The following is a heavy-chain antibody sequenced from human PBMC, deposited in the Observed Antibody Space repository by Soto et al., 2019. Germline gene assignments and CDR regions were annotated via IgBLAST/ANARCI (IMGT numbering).Heavy chain of an antibody. CDR1: GDSINNDNYY. Sequence: QVHLQESGPGLVEPSQTLSLTCSVSGDSINNDNYYRSWIRQPPGKGLEWVAHIFTRGSAYSNPSLKSRPTLSGDTSRSQFSLTLSSGTVADSAVYVCARRYILTGYDLTRRDFLDSWGQGILVTVSS. CDR3: ARRYILTGYDLTRRDFLDS. CDR2: IFTRGSA. J-gene: IGHJ4*02. V-gene: IGHV4-30-4*01. D-gene: IGHD3-9*01.